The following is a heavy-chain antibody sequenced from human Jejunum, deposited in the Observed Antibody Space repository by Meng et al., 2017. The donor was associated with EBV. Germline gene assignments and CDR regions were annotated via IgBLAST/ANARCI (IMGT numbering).Heavy chain of an antibody. CDR3: ARASSERLLDY. D-gene: IGHD1-14*01. V-gene: IGHV4-4*02. Sequence: VQLREWGPGLVKPWGPLSLTCAVSADFISSYEWWSWVRQPPGKGLGWLGEINQVGSTYYNPSLKSRVTISKDTSKRQFSLRLNSMTAADTAVYYCARASSERLLDYWGQGTLVTVSS. CDR1: ADFISSYEW. J-gene: IGHJ4*02. CDR2: INQVGST.